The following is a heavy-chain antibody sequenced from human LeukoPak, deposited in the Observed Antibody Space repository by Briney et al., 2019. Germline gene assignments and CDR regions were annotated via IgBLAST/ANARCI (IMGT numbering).Heavy chain of an antibody. CDR3: TRSPLTGQGYFDP. CDR1: GYTFTCYY. D-gene: IGHD3-9*01. CDR2: INPNDAGR. J-gene: IGHJ5*02. Sequence: ASVKVSCKASGYTFTCYYMHWVRQAPGQGLEWMGIINPNDAGRKYAQKFQGRVTMTRDTSTSTVYMELSSLRSEDTAMYYCTRSPLTGQGYFDPWGQGTLVTVSS. V-gene: IGHV1-46*01.